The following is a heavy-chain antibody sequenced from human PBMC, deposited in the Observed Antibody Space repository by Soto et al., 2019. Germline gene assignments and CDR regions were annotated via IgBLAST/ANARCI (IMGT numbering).Heavy chain of an antibody. V-gene: IGHV3-23*01. J-gene: IGHJ4*02. CDR1: GFTFSSYA. D-gene: IGHD5-12*01. CDR2: ISGSGGST. CDR3: AKNPPVGSPRGLHDY. Sequence: PXESLVLSCAASGFTFSSYAMSWVRQAAGKGLEWVSAISGSGGSTYYADSVKGRFTISRDNSKNTLYLQMNSLRAEDTAVYYCAKNPPVGSPRGLHDYWGQGTLVTVSS.